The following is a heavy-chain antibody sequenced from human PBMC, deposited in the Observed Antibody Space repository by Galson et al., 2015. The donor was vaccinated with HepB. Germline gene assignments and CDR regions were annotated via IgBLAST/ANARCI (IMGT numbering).Heavy chain of an antibody. V-gene: IGHV1-8*01. CDR1: GYTFTSYD. CDR3: ARVVPAALRSLGFGY. J-gene: IGHJ4*02. D-gene: IGHD2-2*01. Sequence: KVSCKASGYTFTSYDINWVRQATGQGLEWMGWMNPNSGNTGYAQKFQGRVTMTRNTSISTAYMELSSLRSEDTAVYYCARVVPAALRSLGFGYWGQGTLVTVSS. CDR2: MNPNSGNT.